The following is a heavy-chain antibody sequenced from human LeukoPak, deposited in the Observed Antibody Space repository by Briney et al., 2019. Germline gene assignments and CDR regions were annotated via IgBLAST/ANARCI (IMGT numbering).Heavy chain of an antibody. CDR1: GYTLTELS. V-gene: IGHV1-24*01. CDR2: FDPEDGET. J-gene: IGHJ1*01. D-gene: IGHD2-21*02. CDR3: ATDLDIVVVTARRYFQH. Sequence: ASVKVSCKVSGYTLTELSMHWVRQAPGKGLEWMGGFDPEDGETIYAQKFQGRVTMTEDTSTDTAYMELSSLRSEDTAVYYCATDLDIVVVTARRYFQHWGQGTLVTVSS.